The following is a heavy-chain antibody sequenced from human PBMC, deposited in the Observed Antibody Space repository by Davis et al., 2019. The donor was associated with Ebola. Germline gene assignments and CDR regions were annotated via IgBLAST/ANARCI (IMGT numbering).Heavy chain of an antibody. V-gene: IGHV3-48*02. CDR1: GFTFSSYS. D-gene: IGHD6-19*01. CDR3: ARDSRWLVPGTYYYYGMDV. J-gene: IGHJ6*02. CDR2: ISSSSSTI. Sequence: GGSLRLSCAASGFTFSSYSMNWVRQAPGKGLEWVSYISSSSSTIYYADSGKGRFTISRDNAKNSLYLQMNSLRDEDTAVYYGARDSRWLVPGTYYYYGMDVWGQGTTVTVSS.